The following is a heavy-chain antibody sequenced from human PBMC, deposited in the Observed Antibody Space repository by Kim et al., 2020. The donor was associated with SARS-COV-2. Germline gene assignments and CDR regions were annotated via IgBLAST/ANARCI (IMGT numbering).Heavy chain of an antibody. J-gene: IGHJ4*02. CDR1: GFALRGSA. CDR2: LSFDETNE. CDR3: AKESDYGEFDN. D-gene: IGHD4-17*01. Sequence: GGSLRLSCVVSGFALRGSAMHWVRQAPGKGLEWLAGLSFDETNEYYADSVKGRFTIFRDTSKNTLFLQMHSLRPEDTARYYCAKESDYGEFDNWGQGVLVIVSS. V-gene: IGHV3-30-3*01.